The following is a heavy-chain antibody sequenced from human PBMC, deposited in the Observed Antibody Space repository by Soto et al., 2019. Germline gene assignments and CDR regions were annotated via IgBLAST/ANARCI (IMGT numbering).Heavy chain of an antibody. CDR3: ARGGVKGTTSRGQVYN. CDR2: ISSSSDST. CDR1: GFTFSDYY. J-gene: IGHJ4*02. Sequence: QVQVVESGGGLVKPGGSLRLSCAASGFTFSDYYMSWIRQAPGKGLEWVSFISSSSDSTKYADSVKGRFTISRDNAKNSLYLQLHSLRAEDTAVYYCARGGVKGTTSRGQVYNWGQGTLVTVSS. D-gene: IGHD1-7*01. V-gene: IGHV3-11*06.